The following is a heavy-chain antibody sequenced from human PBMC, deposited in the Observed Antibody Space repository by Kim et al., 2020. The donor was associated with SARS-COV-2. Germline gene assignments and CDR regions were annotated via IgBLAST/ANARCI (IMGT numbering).Heavy chain of an antibody. Sequence: ASVKVSCKASGYTFTSYAMHWVRQAPGQRLEWMGWINAGNGNTKYSQKFQGRVTITRDTSASTAYMELSSLRSEDTAVYYCARGGIAADGTGVGYYYYYGMDVSGQGTTVTDSS. J-gene: IGHJ6*02. V-gene: IGHV1-3*01. CDR1: GYTFTSYA. D-gene: IGHD6-13*01. CDR3: ARGGIAADGTGVGYYYYYGMDV. CDR2: INAGNGNT.